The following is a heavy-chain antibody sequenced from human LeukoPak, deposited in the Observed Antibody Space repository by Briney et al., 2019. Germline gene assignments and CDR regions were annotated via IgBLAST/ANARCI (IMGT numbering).Heavy chain of an antibody. CDR2: IHFTGTT. Sequence: SETLSLTCILSGPSISSSYWSWIRPSPATGLEWIAYIHFTGTTNYHPSLKNRVTISVDTSKNQFSLRLTSVTAADTAVYYCTSLRDFWNGHYAFDSWGQGALVSVSS. CDR1: GPSISSSY. J-gene: IGHJ4*02. D-gene: IGHD3-3*01. V-gene: IGHV4-59*01. CDR3: TSLRDFWNGHYAFDS.